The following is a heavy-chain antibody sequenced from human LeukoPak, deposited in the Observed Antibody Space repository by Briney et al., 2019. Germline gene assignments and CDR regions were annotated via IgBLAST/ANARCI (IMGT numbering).Heavy chain of an antibody. J-gene: IGHJ4*02. V-gene: IGHV1-2*02. CDR2: INPNSGGT. D-gene: IGHD3-22*01. CDR1: GYTFTGYY. CDR3: ARDLYYYDSSGYGDDY. Sequence: ASVKVSCKASGYTFTGYYMHWVRQAPGQGPEWMGWINPNSGGTNYAQKFQGRVTMTRDTSISTAYMELSRLRSDDTAVYYCARDLYYYDSSGYGDDYWGQGTLVTVSS.